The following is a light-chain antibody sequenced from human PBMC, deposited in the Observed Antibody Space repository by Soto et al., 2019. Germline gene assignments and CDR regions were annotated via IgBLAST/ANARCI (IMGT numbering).Light chain of an antibody. CDR1: QSVSSY. Sequence: EIVLTQSPATLSLSLWEIATLSCRASQSVSSYLAWYQQKPGQAPRLLIYGASSRATGIPDRFSGSGSGTDFTLTISRLEPEDSAVYFCQHYSSQTFGQGTKVDIK. J-gene: IGKJ1*01. CDR2: GAS. CDR3: QHYSSQT. V-gene: IGKV3-20*01.